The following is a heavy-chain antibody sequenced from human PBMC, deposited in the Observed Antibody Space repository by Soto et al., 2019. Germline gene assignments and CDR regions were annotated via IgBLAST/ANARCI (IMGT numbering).Heavy chain of an antibody. CDR2: INHSGST. V-gene: IGHV4-34*01. J-gene: IGHJ6*02. D-gene: IGHD5-18*01. CDR3: ARRFAIGYSYGYFYYYGMDV. CDR1: GGSFSGYY. Sequence: KTSETPSLTCAVYGGSFSGYYWSWIRQPPGKGLEWIGEINHSGSTNYNPSLKSRVTISVDTSKNQFSLKLSSVTAADTAVYYCARRFAIGYSYGYFYYYGMDVWGQGTTVTVSS.